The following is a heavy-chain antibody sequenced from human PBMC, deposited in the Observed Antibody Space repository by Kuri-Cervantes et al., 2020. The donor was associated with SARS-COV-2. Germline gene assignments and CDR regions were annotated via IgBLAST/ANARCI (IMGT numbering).Heavy chain of an antibody. J-gene: IGHJ6*02. CDR2: IYSGGST. D-gene: IGHD1-26*01. V-gene: IGHV3-66*01. Sequence: GESLKISCAASGFTVSSNYMSWVRQAPGKGLEWVPVIYSGGSTYYADSVKGRFTISRDNSKNTLYLQMNSLRAEDTAVYYCASSGSPYYYYGMDVWGQGTTVTVSS. CDR1: GFTVSSNY. CDR3: ASSGSPYYYYGMDV.